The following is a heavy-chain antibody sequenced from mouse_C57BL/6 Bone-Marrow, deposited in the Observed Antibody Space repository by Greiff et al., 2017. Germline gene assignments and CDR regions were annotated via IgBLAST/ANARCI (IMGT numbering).Heavy chain of an antibody. CDR1: GYTFTDYY. V-gene: IGHV1-19*01. CDR2: INPYNGGT. CDR3: AKDYYGSSIDY. J-gene: IGHJ2*01. D-gene: IGHD1-1*01. Sequence: EVQLQQSGPVLVKPGASVKMSCKASGYTFTDYYMNWVKQSHGKSLEWIGVINPYNGGTSYNQKFKGKATLTVDKSSITAYMELNSLTSEDSAVYYCAKDYYGSSIDYWGQGTTLTVSS.